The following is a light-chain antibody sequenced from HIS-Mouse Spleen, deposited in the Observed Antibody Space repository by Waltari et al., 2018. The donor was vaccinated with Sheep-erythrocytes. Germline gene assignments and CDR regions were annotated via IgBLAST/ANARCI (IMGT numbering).Light chain of an antibody. V-gene: IGLV1-51*01. CDR3: GTWDSSLSAGV. Sequence: QSVLTQPPSVPAAPGQKVTISCPGSSSNLGDNYVTWYQQLPGTAPKLLIYDNNKRPSGIPDRFSGSKSGTSATLGITGLQTGDEADYYCGTWDSSLSAGVFGGGTKLTVL. CDR2: DNN. CDR1: SSNLGDNY. J-gene: IGLJ3*02.